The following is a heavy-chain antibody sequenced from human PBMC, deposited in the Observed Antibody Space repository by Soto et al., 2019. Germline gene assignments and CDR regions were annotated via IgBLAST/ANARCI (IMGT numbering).Heavy chain of an antibody. V-gene: IGHV3-33*01. CDR1: GFTFSSYG. Sequence: GGSLRLSCAASGFTFSSYGMHWVRQAPGKGLEWVAVIWYDGSNKYYADSVKGRFTISRDNSKNTLYLQMNSLRAEDTAVYYCARDLKQGLDHGVDYWGQGTLVTVSS. J-gene: IGHJ4*02. D-gene: IGHD6-19*01. CDR2: IWYDGSNK. CDR3: ARDLKQGLDHGVDY.